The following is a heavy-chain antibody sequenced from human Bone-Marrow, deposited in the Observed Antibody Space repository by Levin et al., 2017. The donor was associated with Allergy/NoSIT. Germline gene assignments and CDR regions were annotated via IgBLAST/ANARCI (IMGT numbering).Heavy chain of an antibody. V-gene: IGHV3-7*01. J-gene: IGHJ6*02. CDR2: IGQVGGEK. Sequence: ETLSLTCAASESTFSDYWMSWVRQAPGKGLEWVANIGQVGGEKYYAHSVRGRFTISRDNARNSLSLQMNSLRAEDTAVYYCARVAAPNIYYYYGMDVWGRGTTVTVSS. CDR1: ESTFSDYW. CDR3: ARVAAPNIYYYYGMDV. D-gene: IGHD6-6*01.